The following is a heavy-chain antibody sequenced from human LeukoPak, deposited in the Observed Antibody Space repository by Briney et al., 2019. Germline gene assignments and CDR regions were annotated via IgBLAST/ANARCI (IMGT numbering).Heavy chain of an antibody. J-gene: IGHJ3*02. Sequence: PSETLSLTCTVSGGSIDSYYWSWIRQPPGKGLEWIGYIYYSGSTNYNPSLKSRVAISVDTSKNQVSLRLSSVTAADTAVYYCARGGSIVGTTPHDTFDIWGQGTVVTVS. CDR3: ARGGSIVGTTPHDTFDI. CDR2: IYYSGST. D-gene: IGHD1-26*01. V-gene: IGHV4-59*01. CDR1: GGSIDSYY.